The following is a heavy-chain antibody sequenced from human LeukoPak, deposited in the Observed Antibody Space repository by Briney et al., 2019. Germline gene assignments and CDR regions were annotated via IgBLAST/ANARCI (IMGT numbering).Heavy chain of an antibody. CDR3: AREGRVRYFDWSHYYYYGMDV. J-gene: IGHJ6*02. Sequence: SETLSLTCTVSGGSISSSSYYWGWIRQPPGKGLEWIGSIYYSGSTYYNPSLKSRVTISVDTSKNQFSLKLSSVTAADTAVYYCAREGRVRYFDWSHYYYYGMDVWGQGATVTVSS. CDR2: IYYSGST. D-gene: IGHD3-9*01. CDR1: GGSISSSSYY. V-gene: IGHV4-39*02.